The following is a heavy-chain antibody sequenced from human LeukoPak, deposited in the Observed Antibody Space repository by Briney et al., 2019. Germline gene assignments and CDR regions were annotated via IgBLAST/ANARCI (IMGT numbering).Heavy chain of an antibody. Sequence: GSLRLSCAASGLTFSSYGMSWVRQAPGKGLEWVSAISGSGGSTYYADSVKGRFTISRDNSKNTLYLQMNSLRAEDTAVYYCAARGVVVTATRDAFDIWGQGTMVTVSS. CDR2: ISGSGGST. CDR1: GLTFSSYG. CDR3: AARGVVVTATRDAFDI. J-gene: IGHJ3*02. V-gene: IGHV3-23*01. D-gene: IGHD2-21*02.